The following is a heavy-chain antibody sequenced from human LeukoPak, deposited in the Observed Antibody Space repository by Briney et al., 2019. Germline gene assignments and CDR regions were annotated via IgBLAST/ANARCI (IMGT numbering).Heavy chain of an antibody. V-gene: IGHV4-38-2*02. CDR1: GYSISSGFY. D-gene: IGHD3-10*01. J-gene: IGHJ4*02. CDR3: ARDGYYYGSGSYDY. Sequence: PSETLSLTCTVSGYSISSGFYWGWIRQPPGKGLEWIGSMYHSGSTYYNPSLKSRVTISVDTSKNQFSLKLNSVTAADTAVYYCARDGYYYGSGSYDYWGQGTLVTVSS. CDR2: MYHSGST.